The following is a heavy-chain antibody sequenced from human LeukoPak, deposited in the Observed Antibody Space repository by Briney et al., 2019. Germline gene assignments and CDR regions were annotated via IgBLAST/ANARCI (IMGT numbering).Heavy chain of an antibody. CDR3: ARHSGGWYYAFDI. V-gene: IGHV4-59*08. CDR2: ISYSGST. CDR1: GGSMSGYY. Sequence: SETLSLTCSVSGGSMSGYYWCWIRQSPRKGLEWIGYISYSGSTNYNPSLKSRDTISSDRSKNQFSLNLSSVTAADTALYYCARHSGGWYYAFDIWGRGTMVSVSS. D-gene: IGHD6-19*01. J-gene: IGHJ3*02.